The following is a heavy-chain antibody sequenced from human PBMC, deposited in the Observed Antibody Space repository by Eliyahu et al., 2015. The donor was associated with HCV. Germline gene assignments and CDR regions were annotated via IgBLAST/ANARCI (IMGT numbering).Heavy chain of an antibody. J-gene: IGHJ6*02. Sequence: QLQLQESGPGLVKPSETLSLTXXVSGGSIXXSXYYWGWIRQPPGKGLXWXGSIYYSGSPXYNPSLKSRVTISVDTSKNQFSLKLSSVTAADTAVYYCARHSSGYDLSPLYYYGMDVWGQGTTVTVSS. V-gene: IGHV4-39*01. CDR1: GGSIXXSXYY. CDR2: IYYSGSP. D-gene: IGHD3-22*01. CDR3: ARHSSGYDLSPLYYYGMDV.